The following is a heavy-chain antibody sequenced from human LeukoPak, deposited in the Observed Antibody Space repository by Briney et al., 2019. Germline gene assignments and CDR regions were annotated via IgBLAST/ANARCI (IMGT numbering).Heavy chain of an antibody. V-gene: IGHV3-30*04. CDR3: ARGMGDYGDYSDY. D-gene: IGHD4-17*01. Sequence: GGSLRLSCAASGFTFSSYAMHWVRQAPGKGLEWVAVISYDGSNKYYADSVKGRFTISRDNSKNTLYLQMNSLRADDTAMYFCARGMGDYGDYSDYWGQGTLVTVSS. CDR1: GFTFSSYA. J-gene: IGHJ4*02. CDR2: ISYDGSNK.